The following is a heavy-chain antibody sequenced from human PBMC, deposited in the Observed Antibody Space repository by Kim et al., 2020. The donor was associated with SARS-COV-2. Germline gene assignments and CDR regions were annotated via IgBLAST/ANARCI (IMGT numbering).Heavy chain of an antibody. V-gene: IGHV4-31*03. D-gene: IGHD3-22*01. J-gene: IGHJ4*02. CDR2: IYYSGST. Sequence: SETLSLTCTVSGGSISSGGYYWSWIRQHPGKGLEWIGYIYYSGSTYYNPSLKSRVTISVDTSKNQFSLKLSSVTAADTAVYYCARMPTLDYDSSGYPFDYWGQGTLVTVSS. CDR3: ARMPTLDYDSSGYPFDY. CDR1: GGSISSGGYY.